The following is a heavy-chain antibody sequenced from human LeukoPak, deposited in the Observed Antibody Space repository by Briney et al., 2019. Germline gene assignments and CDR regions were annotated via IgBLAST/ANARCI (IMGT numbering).Heavy chain of an antibody. CDR1: GCVFSRYW. Sequence: VRSLRLYCEGPGCVFSRYWLVWGRQAPGQRLEWVASINQDVSRIHYVDSVKGRFTISRDNAKSSLFLQMTSLRVEDTAVYYCARLKDDVTKFDYWGQGTLVTVSS. J-gene: IGHJ4*02. CDR2: INQDVSRI. D-gene: IGHD2-8*01. V-gene: IGHV3-7*01. CDR3: ARLKDDVTKFDY.